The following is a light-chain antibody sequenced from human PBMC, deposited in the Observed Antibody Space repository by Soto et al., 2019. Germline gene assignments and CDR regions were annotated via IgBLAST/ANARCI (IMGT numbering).Light chain of an antibody. Sequence: DIQMTQSPSTLSASVGDRVTITCRASQSISKWLAWYLQRPGKAPKLLIHDASSLESGVPSRFGGSESGAEFTLTISSLQPDDCAMYYCQQYNSYPWTFDQGTKVDI. CDR3: QQYNSYPWT. V-gene: IGKV1-5*01. CDR2: DAS. J-gene: IGKJ1*01. CDR1: QSISKW.